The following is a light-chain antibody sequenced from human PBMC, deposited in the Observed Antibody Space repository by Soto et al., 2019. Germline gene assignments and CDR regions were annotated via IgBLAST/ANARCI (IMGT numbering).Light chain of an antibody. J-gene: IGLJ3*02. CDR3: SSYTSSAGV. CDR2: EVS. CDR1: SSDVGGYNY. Sequence: QSALTQPASVSGSPGQSITISCTGTSSDVGGYNYVSWYQHHPGKAPKLMIYEVSNRPSGVSNRFSGSKSDNTASLTSSGLQAEDDADYYCSSYTSSAGVFGGGTKLTVL. V-gene: IGLV2-14*01.